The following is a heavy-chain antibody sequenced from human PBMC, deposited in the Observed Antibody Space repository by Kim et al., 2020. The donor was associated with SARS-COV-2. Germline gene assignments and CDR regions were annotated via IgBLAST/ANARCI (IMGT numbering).Heavy chain of an antibody. D-gene: IGHD3-9*01. CDR1: GYTFTSYD. Sequence: ASVKVSCKASGYTFTSYDINWVRQATGQGLEWMGWMNPNSGNTGYAQKFQGRVTMTRNTSISTAYMELSSLRSEDTAVYYCAAHYDILTGYYPQWGQGTLVTVSS. CDR3: AAHYDILTGYYPQ. V-gene: IGHV1-8*01. J-gene: IGHJ4*02. CDR2: MNPNSGNT.